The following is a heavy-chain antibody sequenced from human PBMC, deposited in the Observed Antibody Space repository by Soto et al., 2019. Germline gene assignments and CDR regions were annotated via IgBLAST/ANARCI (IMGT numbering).Heavy chain of an antibody. D-gene: IGHD6-19*01. CDR2: IHGGSGNT. V-gene: IGHV1-3*01. CDR1: GYTFTSYA. CDR3: TKSLAVGGPYDAFAI. Sequence: ASVKVSCKGSGYTFTSYAVHWVRQAPGQRLQWMGWIHGGSGNTKYSQNFQGRVIITRDTSANTVYMDFRSLRSEDTAIYYCTKSLAVGGPYDAFAIWGQGTMVTVSS. J-gene: IGHJ3*02.